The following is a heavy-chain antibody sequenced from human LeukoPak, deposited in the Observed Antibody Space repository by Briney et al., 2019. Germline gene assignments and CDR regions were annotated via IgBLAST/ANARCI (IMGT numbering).Heavy chain of an antibody. CDR3: ARAGVGAAAYTRRAFDI. D-gene: IGHD6-13*01. Sequence: GSLRLSCAASGLTVSSNHMSWVRQAPGKGLEWIGEINHSGSTNYNPSLKSRVTMSVDTSKNQFSLKLSSVTAADTAVYYCARAGVGAAAYTRRAFDIWGQGTMVTVSS. J-gene: IGHJ3*02. CDR2: INHSGST. CDR1: GLTVSSNH. V-gene: IGHV4-34*01.